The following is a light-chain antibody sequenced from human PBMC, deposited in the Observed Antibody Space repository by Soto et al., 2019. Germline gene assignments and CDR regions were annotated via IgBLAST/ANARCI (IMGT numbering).Light chain of an antibody. Sequence: QSALTQPASVSGSPGQSITIPCTGTSSDIGSYNYVSWYQQHPGKAPKLMIYDVSNRPSGISNRFSGSKSGNTASLTISGLQAEDEADYYCNSYTSSSTFVFGTGTKVPS. V-gene: IGLV2-14*01. CDR3: NSYTSSSTFV. CDR1: SSDIGSYNY. J-gene: IGLJ1*01. CDR2: DVS.